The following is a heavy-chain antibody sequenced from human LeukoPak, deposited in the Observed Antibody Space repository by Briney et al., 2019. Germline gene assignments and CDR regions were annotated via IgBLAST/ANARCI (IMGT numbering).Heavy chain of an antibody. CDR2: INPHSGDP. CDR1: GYTFTGYY. CDR3: ARGSPPVGYYYDSSGYYFSFDI. D-gene: IGHD3-22*01. Sequence: ASVKVSCKASGYTFTGYYIHWVRQAPGQGLEWMGWINPHSGDPSYAQKFQGRVTMTRDTSISTAYMELSRLRSDDTAVYYCARGSPPVGYYYDSSGYYFSFDIWGQGTMVTVSS. V-gene: IGHV1-2*02. J-gene: IGHJ3*02.